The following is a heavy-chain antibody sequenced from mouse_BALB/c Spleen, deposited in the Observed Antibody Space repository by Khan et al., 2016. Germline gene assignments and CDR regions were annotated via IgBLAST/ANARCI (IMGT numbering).Heavy chain of an antibody. D-gene: IGHD1-2*01. J-gene: IGHJ4*01. Sequence: QVQLQQSGTELPRPGASVKLSCKASGYTFTDYYLHWVKQRTGQGLEWIGEIFPGSGSTYYNEKFKGKASLTADTSSSTAYMQLSSLTSEGSAVYFCARSYYGYFAMDYWGHGASVTVSS. CDR1: GYTFTDYY. CDR2: IFPGSGST. V-gene: IGHV1-77*01. CDR3: ARSYYGYFAMDY.